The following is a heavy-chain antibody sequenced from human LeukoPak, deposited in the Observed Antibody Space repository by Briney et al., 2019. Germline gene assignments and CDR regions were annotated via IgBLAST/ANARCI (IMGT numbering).Heavy chain of an antibody. Sequence: SGGSLRLSCAASGFTFSSYSMNWVRQAPGKGLEWISSISSSSSYIYYADSVKGRFTISRDNAKNSLYLQMNSLRAEDTAVYYCARGVTTVTTHYYYGMDVWGQGTTVTVSS. CDR1: GFTFSSYS. D-gene: IGHD4-17*01. J-gene: IGHJ6*02. CDR2: ISSSSSYI. V-gene: IGHV3-21*01. CDR3: ARGVTTVTTHYYYGMDV.